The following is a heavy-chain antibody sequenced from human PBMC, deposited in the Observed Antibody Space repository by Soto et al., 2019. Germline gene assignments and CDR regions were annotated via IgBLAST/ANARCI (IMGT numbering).Heavy chain of an antibody. V-gene: IGHV4-39*01. D-gene: IGHD3-16*01. CDR1: GGSISKSNYF. Sequence: QLQLQESGPGLVKSSETLSLTCTVSGGSISKSNYFWGWIRQAPGKGLEWIASILYSGTTSYTSSLKSRVAISVDTSKNQFSLELNSVTAADTAVYYCARLGFGNGASDYWGQGTLVTVSS. CDR2: ILYSGTT. CDR3: ARLGFGNGASDY. J-gene: IGHJ4*02.